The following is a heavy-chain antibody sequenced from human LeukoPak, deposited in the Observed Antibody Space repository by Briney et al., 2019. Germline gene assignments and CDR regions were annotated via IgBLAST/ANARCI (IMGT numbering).Heavy chain of an antibody. V-gene: IGHV3-33*01. CDR1: GFTFSSYG. Sequence: PGGSLRLSCAASGFTFSSYGMHWVRQAPGKRLEWVAVIWYDGSNKYYADSVKGRFTISRDNSKNTLYLQMNSLRAEDTAVYYCATYYYGPGRPAFFEYWGQGTLVTVSS. J-gene: IGHJ4*02. CDR2: IWYDGSNK. CDR3: ATYYYGPGRPAFFEY. D-gene: IGHD3-10*01.